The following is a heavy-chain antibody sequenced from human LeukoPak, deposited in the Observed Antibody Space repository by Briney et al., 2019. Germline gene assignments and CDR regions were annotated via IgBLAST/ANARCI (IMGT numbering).Heavy chain of an antibody. Sequence: GGSLRLSCEVSGFTFSGYWMHWVRQAPGKGLVWVSRIKSDGSSTDYADSVKGRFTISRDNAKNTLWLQMNSLRGEDTAVYYCARLRTRFQNDGLDVWGQGTMVTLSS. V-gene: IGHV3-74*01. CDR1: GFTFSGYW. CDR3: ARLRTRFQNDGLDV. D-gene: IGHD1-7*01. CDR2: IKSDGSST. J-gene: IGHJ3*01.